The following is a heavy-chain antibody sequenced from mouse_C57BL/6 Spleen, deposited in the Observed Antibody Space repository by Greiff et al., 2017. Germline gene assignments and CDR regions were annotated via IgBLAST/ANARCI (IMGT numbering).Heavy chain of an antibody. CDR3: ARFGDGYLDY. CDR1: GYTFTSYG. Sequence: VQLVESGAELARPGASVKLSCKASGYTFTSYGISWVKQRTGQGLEWIGEIYPRSGNTYYNEKFKGKATLTADKSSSTAYMELRSLTSEDSAVYFCARFGDGYLDYWGQGTTLTVSS. D-gene: IGHD2-3*01. J-gene: IGHJ2*01. V-gene: IGHV1-81*01. CDR2: IYPRSGNT.